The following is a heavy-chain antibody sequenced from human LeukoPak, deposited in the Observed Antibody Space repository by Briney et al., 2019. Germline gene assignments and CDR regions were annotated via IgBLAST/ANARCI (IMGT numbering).Heavy chain of an antibody. V-gene: IGHV3-48*03. CDR2: ISSSGSIT. CDR3: ARGYYDFVWGYMDV. D-gene: IGHD3-16*01. CDR1: GFTFRSYE. Sequence: GGSLRLSCAVSGFTFRSYEMNWVRQAPGKGLEWISHISSSGSITDYADSVKGRFTISRDNAKNSLYLQMNSLRDEDTAVYYCARGYYDFVWGYMDVWGKGTTVTISS. J-gene: IGHJ6*03.